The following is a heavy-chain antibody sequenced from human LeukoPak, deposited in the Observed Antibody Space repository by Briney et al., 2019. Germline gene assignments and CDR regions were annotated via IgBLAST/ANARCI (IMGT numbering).Heavy chain of an antibody. V-gene: IGHV1-2*04. CDR2: INPNSGGT. CDR3: ARGPHYDILTGRSDNWFDP. J-gene: IGHJ5*02. Sequence: ASVKVSCKASGYTFTGYYMHWVRQAPGQGLEWMGWINPNSGGTNYAQKFQGCVTMTRDTSISTAYMELSRLRSDDTAVYYCARGPHYDILTGRSDNWFDPWDQGTLVTVSS. CDR1: GYTFTGYY. D-gene: IGHD3-9*01.